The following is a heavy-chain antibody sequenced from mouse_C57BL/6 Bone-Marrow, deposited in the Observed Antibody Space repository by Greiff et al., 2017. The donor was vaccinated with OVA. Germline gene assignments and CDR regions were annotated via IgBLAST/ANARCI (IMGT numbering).Heavy chain of an antibody. D-gene: IGHD2-1*01. Sequence: QVQLQQPGAELVKPGASVKMSCKASGYTFTSYWITWVKQRPGQGLEWIGDIYPGSGSTNYNEKFKSKATLTVDTSSSTAYMQLSSLTSEDSAVYYCARKRIYGKRGGIYAMDYWGQGTSVTVSS. CDR3: ARKRIYGKRGGIYAMDY. J-gene: IGHJ4*01. CDR1: GYTFTSYW. CDR2: IYPGSGST. V-gene: IGHV1-55*01.